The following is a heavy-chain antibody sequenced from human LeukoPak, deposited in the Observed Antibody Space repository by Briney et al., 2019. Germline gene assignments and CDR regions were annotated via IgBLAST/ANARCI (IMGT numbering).Heavy chain of an antibody. CDR3: ARDQNLVSWCLDYFDY. J-gene: IGHJ4*02. CDR2: IWQEGSEK. Sequence: PGGSLRLSCAASGFTFSSHWMSWVRQAPGKGLEWVANIWQEGSEKYYVDSVKGRFTVSRDNAKNSLYLQMNSLRVKDTAVYYCARDQNLVSWCLDYFDYWGQGTLVTVSS. V-gene: IGHV3-7*01. CDR1: GFTFSSHW. D-gene: IGHD2-21*01.